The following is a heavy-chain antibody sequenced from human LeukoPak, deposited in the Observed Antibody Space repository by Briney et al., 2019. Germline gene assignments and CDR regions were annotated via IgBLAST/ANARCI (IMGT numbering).Heavy chain of an antibody. V-gene: IGHV3-13*01. CDR3: VLGAYWNDNKNAFNI. J-gene: IGHJ3*02. Sequence: GGSLRLSCAASGLTFSSYDMHWVRQTAGKGLEWVSSIGATGDTYYTDSVKGRFTISRENAKKSLYLQVSSLRVEDTAVYFCVLGAYWNDNKNAFNIGGQGTMVTVSS. D-gene: IGHD1-1*01. CDR1: GLTFSSYD. CDR2: IGATGDT.